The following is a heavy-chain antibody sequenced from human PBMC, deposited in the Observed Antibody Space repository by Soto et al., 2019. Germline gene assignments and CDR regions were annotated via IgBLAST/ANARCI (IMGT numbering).Heavy chain of an antibody. Sequence: LSCAASGFPFRSFAMHSVRQAPGKGLECVAVISYDGSNTFYADSVKGRFIISRDNSKNTLYLQMNSLRAEDTALYYCARDGNSGYNWDYYYGMDVWGQGTTVTVSS. CDR1: GFPFRSFA. CDR2: ISYDGSNT. D-gene: IGHD5-12*01. V-gene: IGHV3-30-3*01. CDR3: ARDGNSGYNWDYYYGMDV. J-gene: IGHJ6*02.